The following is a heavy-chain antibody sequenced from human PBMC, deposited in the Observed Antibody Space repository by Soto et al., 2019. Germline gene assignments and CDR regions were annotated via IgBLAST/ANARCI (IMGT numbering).Heavy chain of an antibody. D-gene: IGHD6-19*01. CDR3: ARDRPYSSGYYYFDY. CDR2: ISYDGSNK. V-gene: IGHV3-30-3*01. CDR1: GFTFSSYA. J-gene: IGHJ4*02. Sequence: PVGSLRLSCAASGFTFSSYAMHWVRQAPGKGLEWVAVISYDGSNKYYADSVKGRFTISRDNSKNTLYLQMNSLRAEDTAVYYCARDRPYSSGYYYFDYWGQGTLVTVSS.